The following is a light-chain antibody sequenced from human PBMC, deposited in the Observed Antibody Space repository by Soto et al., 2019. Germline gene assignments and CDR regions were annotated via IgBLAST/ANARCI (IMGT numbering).Light chain of an antibody. CDR1: QSVSSSY. Sequence: EIVLTQSPGTLSLSPGERATRSYRASQSVSSSYLAWYQQKPGQPPRLLIYGASSRATGIPDRFSGSGSGTNFTLTISSLQPEDFATYYCQQANSFPITFGQGTRLEN. V-gene: IGKV3-20*01. J-gene: IGKJ5*01. CDR3: QQANSFPIT. CDR2: GAS.